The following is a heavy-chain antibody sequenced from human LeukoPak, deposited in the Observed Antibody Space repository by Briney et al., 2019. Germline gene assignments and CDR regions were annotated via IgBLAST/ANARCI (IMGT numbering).Heavy chain of an antibody. Sequence: SETLSLTCAVYGGSFSGYYWSWIRQPPGKGLEWIGEINHSGSTNYNPSLKSRVTISVDTSKNQFSLKLSSVTAADTAVYYCARGRMYYYGSGSYTYYFDYWGQGTLVTVSS. CDR3: ARGRMYYYGSGSYTYYFDY. CDR2: INHSGST. J-gene: IGHJ4*02. CDR1: GGSFSGYY. D-gene: IGHD3-10*01. V-gene: IGHV4-34*01.